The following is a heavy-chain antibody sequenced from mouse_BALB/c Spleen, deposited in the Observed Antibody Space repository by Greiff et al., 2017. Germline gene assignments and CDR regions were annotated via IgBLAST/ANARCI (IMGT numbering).Heavy chain of an antibody. CDR1: GFTFNTYA. J-gene: IGHJ3*01. Sequence: EVQRVESGGGLVQPKGSLKLSCAASGFTFNTYAMNWVRQAPGKGLEWVARIRSKSNNYATYYADSVKDRFTISRDDSQSMLYLQMNNLKTEDTAMYYCVANWAAWFAYWGQGTLVTVSA. CDR3: VANWAAWFAY. D-gene: IGHD4-1*01. V-gene: IGHV10-1*02. CDR2: IRSKSNNYAT.